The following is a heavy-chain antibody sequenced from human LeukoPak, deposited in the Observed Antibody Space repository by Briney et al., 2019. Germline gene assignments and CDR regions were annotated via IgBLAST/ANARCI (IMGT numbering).Heavy chain of an antibody. D-gene: IGHD6-13*01. V-gene: IGHV3-7*01. Sequence: PGGSLRLSCAASGFTFSSYWMSWVRQAPGKGLEWVVNIKQDGSEKHYVDSVKGRFTISRDNAKNSLYLQMNSLRAEDTAVYYCARGHSSSWYYFDYWGQGTLVTVSS. J-gene: IGHJ4*02. CDR2: IKQDGSEK. CDR3: ARGHSSSWYYFDY. CDR1: GFTFSSYW.